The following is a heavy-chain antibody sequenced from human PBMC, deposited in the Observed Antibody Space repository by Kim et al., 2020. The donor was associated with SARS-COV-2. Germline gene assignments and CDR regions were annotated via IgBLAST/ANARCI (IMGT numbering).Heavy chain of an antibody. J-gene: IGHJ4*02. Sequence: SETLSLTCTVSGGSISSYYWSWIRQPPGKGLEWIGYIYYSGSTNYNPSLKSRVTISVDTSKNQFSLKLSSVTAADTAVYYCARFGSGSCYGYWGQGTLVTVSS. V-gene: IGHV4-59*13. D-gene: IGHD3-10*01. CDR1: GGSISSYY. CDR2: IYYSGST. CDR3: ARFGSGSCYGY.